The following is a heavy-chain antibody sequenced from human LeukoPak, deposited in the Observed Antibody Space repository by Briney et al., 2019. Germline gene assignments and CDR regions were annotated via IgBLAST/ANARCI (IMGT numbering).Heavy chain of an antibody. D-gene: IGHD6-19*01. Sequence: GGSLRLSCAASGFTFSSYEMNWVRQAPGKGLEWVSYISSSGSPIYYADSLKGRFTISRDNAKNSLYLQMNSLRAEDTAVYYCASHEYSSGPDWFDPWGQGTLVTVSS. CDR2: ISSSGSPI. CDR3: ASHEYSSGPDWFDP. CDR1: GFTFSSYE. V-gene: IGHV3-48*03. J-gene: IGHJ5*02.